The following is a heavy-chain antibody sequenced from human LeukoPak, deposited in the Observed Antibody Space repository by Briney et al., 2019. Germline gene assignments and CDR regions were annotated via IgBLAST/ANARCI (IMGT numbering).Heavy chain of an antibody. CDR3: ARVDGDWFDP. Sequence: SETLSLTCAVSGGSISNDYWSWIRQPPGKGLEWIGYIYYSGSTNYNPSLKSRVTISVDTSKNQFSLKLSSVTAADTAVYYCARVDGDWFDPWGQGTLVTVSS. J-gene: IGHJ5*02. CDR1: GGSISNDY. V-gene: IGHV4-59*01. D-gene: IGHD5-24*01. CDR2: IYYSGST.